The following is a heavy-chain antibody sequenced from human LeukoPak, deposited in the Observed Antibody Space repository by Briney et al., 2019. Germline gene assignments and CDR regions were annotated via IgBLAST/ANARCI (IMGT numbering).Heavy chain of an antibody. CDR3: TTDLRFGYYGSGSIDY. D-gene: IGHD3-10*01. V-gene: IGHV3-15*01. J-gene: IGHJ4*02. Sequence: PGGSLRLSCAASGFTFSGSAMHWVRQAPGKGLEWVGRIKSKTDGGTTDYAAPVKGRFTISRDDSKNTLYLQMNSLKTEDTAVYYCTTDLRFGYYGSGSIDYWGQGTLVTVSS. CDR1: GFTFSGSA. CDR2: IKSKTDGGTT.